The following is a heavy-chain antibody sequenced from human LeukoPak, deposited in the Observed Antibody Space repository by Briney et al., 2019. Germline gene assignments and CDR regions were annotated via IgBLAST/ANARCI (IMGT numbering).Heavy chain of an antibody. CDR3: ATEGRPIRGELIGGYYYYYMDV. CDR2: IYSGGST. V-gene: IGHV3-53*04. Sequence: GGSLRLSCAASGFTVSSNYMSWVRQAPGEGLEWVSVIYSGGSTYYADSVKGRFTIPRNHSKNPLHLQTNSLSAEDTDVYYCATEGRPIRGELIGGYYYYYMDVWGKGTTVTISS. J-gene: IGHJ6*03. D-gene: IGHD1-26*01. CDR1: GFTVSSNY.